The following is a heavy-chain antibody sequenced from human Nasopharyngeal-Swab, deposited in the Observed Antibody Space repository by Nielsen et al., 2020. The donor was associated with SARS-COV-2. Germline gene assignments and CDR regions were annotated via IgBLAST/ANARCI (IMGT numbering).Heavy chain of an antibody. J-gene: IGHJ6*03. Sequence: ASVKVSCKASGYTFTSYYMHWVRQAPGQGLEWMGIINPSSGSTSYAQKFQGRVTMTTDTSTSTAYMELRSLRSDDTAVYYCARYWRLRKHYYYYYMDVWGKGTTVTVSS. CDR2: INPSSGST. V-gene: IGHV1-46*01. D-gene: IGHD5/OR15-5a*01. CDR1: GYTFTSYY. CDR3: ARYWRLRKHYYYYYMDV.